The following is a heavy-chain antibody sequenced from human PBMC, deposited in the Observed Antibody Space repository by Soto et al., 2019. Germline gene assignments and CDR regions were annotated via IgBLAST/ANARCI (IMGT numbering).Heavy chain of an antibody. D-gene: IGHD3-9*01. J-gene: IGHJ4*02. CDR1: GFTCSDYY. CDR2: ISSSGSPI. CDR3: DRGPDIWTRYSFGN. Sequence: PGRSMRLSCGASGFTCSDYYMSRIRQATGKGLERVSYISSSGSPIYYADSVKGRFTISRANAKNSLSLQMNSLRAEDTAVYYCDRGPDIWTRYSFGNRGQGTLVTVSS. V-gene: IGHV3-11*01.